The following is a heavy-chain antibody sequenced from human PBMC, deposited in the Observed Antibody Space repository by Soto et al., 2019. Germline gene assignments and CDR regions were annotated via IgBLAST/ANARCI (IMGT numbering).Heavy chain of an antibody. D-gene: IGHD2-2*02. Sequence: GSLRLSCAASGFTFSSYGMHWVRQAPGKGLEWVAVISYDGSNKYYADSVKGRFTISRDNSKNTLYLQMNSLRAEDTAVYYCAKGGEYCISTSCYKRDYFDYWGQGTLVTVSS. CDR3: AKGGEYCISTSCYKRDYFDY. CDR2: ISYDGSNK. V-gene: IGHV3-30*18. CDR1: GFTFSSYG. J-gene: IGHJ4*02.